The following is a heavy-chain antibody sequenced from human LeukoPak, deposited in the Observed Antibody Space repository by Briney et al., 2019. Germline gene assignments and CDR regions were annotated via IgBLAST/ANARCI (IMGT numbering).Heavy chain of an antibody. V-gene: IGHV4-59*01. Sequence: ASETLSLTCTVSGGSISSYYWSWVRQPPGKGLEWIGYIYHSGSTNYNPSLKSRVTISVDTSKNQFSLKLSSVTAADTAVYYCARMSPSIFGVVRYAFDIWGQGTMVTVSS. D-gene: IGHD3-3*01. J-gene: IGHJ3*02. CDR1: GGSISSYY. CDR3: ARMSPSIFGVVRYAFDI. CDR2: IYHSGST.